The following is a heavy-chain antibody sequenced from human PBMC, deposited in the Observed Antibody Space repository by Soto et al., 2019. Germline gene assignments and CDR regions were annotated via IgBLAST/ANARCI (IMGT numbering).Heavy chain of an antibody. J-gene: IGHJ6*02. Sequence: PSETLSLTCTVSGGSISSGGYSWSWIRQTPGKGLEWIGYIYPTGKTYYNPSPKNRATLSIDTSQNQFSLQLTSVTAADTAVYYCARAPPGPAPRWGVWGHGTTVTVSS. CDR3: ARAPPGPAPRWGV. V-gene: IGHV4-30-2*01. D-gene: IGHD3-16*01. CDR2: IYPTGKT. CDR1: GGSISSGGYS.